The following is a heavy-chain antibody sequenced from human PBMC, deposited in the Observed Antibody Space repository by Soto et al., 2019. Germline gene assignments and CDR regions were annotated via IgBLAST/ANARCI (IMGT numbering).Heavy chain of an antibody. CDR2: IKKDGSEK. Sequence: EVQLVESGGGLVQPGGSLRLSCAASGFTFSSYWMTLVRQAPGKGLEWVANIKKDGSEKYYVDSVKGRFTISRDNAKNSLYLQMSSLRDEDTAVYYCAGEGRGYCSSTSCPGIWGQGTLVTVSS. CDR3: AGEGRGYCSSTSCPGI. V-gene: IGHV3-7*01. CDR1: GFTFSSYW. D-gene: IGHD2-2*01. J-gene: IGHJ4*02.